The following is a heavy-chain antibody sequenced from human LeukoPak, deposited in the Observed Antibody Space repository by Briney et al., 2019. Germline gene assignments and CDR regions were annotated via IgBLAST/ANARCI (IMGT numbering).Heavy chain of an antibody. CDR1: GGSITNTNY. V-gene: IGHV4-4*02. CDR2: VNLQGST. Sequence: SETLSLTCGISGGSITNTNYWTWVRQPPGKGLEWIGEVNLQGSTNYNPSLMGRVAISVDTSENHISLQLTSVTAADTAVYYCAREGGPYRPLDYSGQGTLVTVSS. J-gene: IGHJ4*02. CDR3: AREGGPYRPLDY.